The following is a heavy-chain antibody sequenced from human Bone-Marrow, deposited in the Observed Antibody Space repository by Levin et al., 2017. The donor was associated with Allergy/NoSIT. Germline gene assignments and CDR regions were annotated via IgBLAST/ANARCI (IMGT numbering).Heavy chain of an antibody. J-gene: IGHJ4*02. D-gene: IGHD3-22*01. CDR3: AKDSSPYYFDSSGYY. CDR2: ISWNSGSI. V-gene: IGHV3-9*01. Sequence: LSLTCAASGFPFDDYAMHWVRQAPGKGLEWVSGISWNSGSIDYADSVKGRFTISRDNAKNSLYLQMNSLRPEDTALYYCAKDSSPYYFDSSGYYWGQGTLVTVSS. CDR1: GFPFDDYA.